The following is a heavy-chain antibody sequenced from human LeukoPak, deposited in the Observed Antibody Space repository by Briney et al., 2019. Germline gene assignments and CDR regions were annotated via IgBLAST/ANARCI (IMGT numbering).Heavy chain of an antibody. CDR3: ATGGPLLWIQLWLPYY. D-gene: IGHD5-18*01. V-gene: IGHV1-24*01. Sequence: ASVKVSCKVSGYTLTELSMHWVRQAPGKGLEWMGGFDPEDGETIYAQKFQGRVTMTEDTSTDTAYMELSSLRSEDTAVYYYATGGPLLWIQLWLPYYWGQGTLVTVSS. J-gene: IGHJ4*02. CDR2: FDPEDGET. CDR1: GYTLTELS.